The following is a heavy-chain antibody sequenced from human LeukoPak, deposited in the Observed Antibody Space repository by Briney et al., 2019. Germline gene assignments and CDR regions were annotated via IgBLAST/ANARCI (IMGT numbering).Heavy chain of an antibody. CDR3: VRDFGRPAVTDDY. CDR2: IYSGGST. J-gene: IGHJ4*02. V-gene: IGHV3-53*01. D-gene: IGHD2-21*02. CDR1: GFTVRSNY. Sequence: GGSLRLSCAASGFTVRSNYMSWVRQAPGKGLEWVSVIYSGGSTYYADSVKGRFTISRDDSKNTLYLQMNSLRGDDTAVYCCVRDFGRPAVTDDYWGQGTLVTVSA.